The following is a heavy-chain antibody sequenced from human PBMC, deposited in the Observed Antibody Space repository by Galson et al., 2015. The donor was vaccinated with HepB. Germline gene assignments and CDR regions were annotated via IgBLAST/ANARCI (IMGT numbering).Heavy chain of an antibody. CDR3: ARDLNAYGDF. CDR2: IYSGGPT. J-gene: IGHJ4*02. Sequence: SLRLSCAASGFTVSTNFMSWVRQAPGKGLEWVSVIYSGGPTYYADSVRGRFTISRDKSKNTLFLQMDSLRAEDTAVYYCARDLNAYGDFWGQGTLVTVSS. CDR1: GFTVSTNF. D-gene: IGHD4-17*01. V-gene: IGHV3-66*01.